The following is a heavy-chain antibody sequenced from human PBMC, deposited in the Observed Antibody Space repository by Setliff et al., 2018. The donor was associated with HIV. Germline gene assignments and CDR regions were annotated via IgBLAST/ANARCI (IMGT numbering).Heavy chain of an antibody. CDR1: GGFLSNNG. CDR3: ATDSGVVPPRTLDI. J-gene: IGHJ3*02. V-gene: IGHV1-69*10. D-gene: IGHD3-16*01. Sequence: ASVKVSCKTSGGFLSNNGIAWVRQAPGQGLEWMGGVTPALYLTTHAEKFQGRVTFTTDDSTSSVYMELSSLRSDDTATYYCATDSGVVPPRTLDIWGQGTVVTV. CDR2: VTPALYLT.